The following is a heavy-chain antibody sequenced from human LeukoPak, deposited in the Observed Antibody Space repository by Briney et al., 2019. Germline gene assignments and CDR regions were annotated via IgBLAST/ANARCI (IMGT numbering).Heavy chain of an antibody. V-gene: IGHV1-8*02. J-gene: IGHJ4*02. Sequence: ASVKVSCKASGYPFTGHYMHWVRQATGQGLEWMGWMNPNSGNTGYAQKFQGRVTMTRNTSISTAYMELSSLRSEDTAVYYCARTHSSASMVFDYWGQGTLVTVSS. CDR2: MNPNSGNT. CDR1: GYPFTGHY. D-gene: IGHD5-18*01. CDR3: ARTHSSASMVFDY.